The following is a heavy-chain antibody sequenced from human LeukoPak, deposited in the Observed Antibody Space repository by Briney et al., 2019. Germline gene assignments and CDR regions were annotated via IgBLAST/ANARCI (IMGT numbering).Heavy chain of an antibody. CDR2: IQSDGSDQ. V-gene: IGHV3-30*02. J-gene: IGHJ4*02. Sequence: GGSLRLSCAASGFTFSSYGMHWVRQAPGKGLEWVAFIQSDGSDQYYADSVKGRLSISRDNSKNTLYLQMNSLRTEDTAVYYCAKPHFDYWGQGALVTVSS. CDR1: GFTFSSYG. CDR3: AKPHFDY.